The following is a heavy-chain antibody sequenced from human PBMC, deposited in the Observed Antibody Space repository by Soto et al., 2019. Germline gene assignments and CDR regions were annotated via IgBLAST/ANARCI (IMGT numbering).Heavy chain of an antibody. J-gene: IGHJ6*02. CDR2: IVASGGIT. Sequence: GGSLRLSCAASGFTFSSYPMSWVRQAPGQGLEWVSGIVASGGITYYADSVKGRFTISRDNSKNTLYLQMNSLRAEETFVYYSARALPYYDCWSGYPPDYYYGMDDWGQGTTVTVSS. V-gene: IGHV3-23*01. CDR1: GFTFSSYP. D-gene: IGHD3-3*01. CDR3: ARALPYYDCWSGYPPDYYYGMDD.